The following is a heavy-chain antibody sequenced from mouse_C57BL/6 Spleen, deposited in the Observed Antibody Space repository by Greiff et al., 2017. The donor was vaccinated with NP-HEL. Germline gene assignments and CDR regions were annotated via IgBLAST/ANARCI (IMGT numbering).Heavy chain of an antibody. Sequence: VQLQQSGPELVKPGASVKISCKASGYAFSSSWMNWVKQRPGKGLEWIGRIYPGDGDTNYNGKFKGKATLTADKSSSTAYMQLSSLTSEDSAVYFCARWGDTTVWGQGTTRTVSS. V-gene: IGHV1-82*01. D-gene: IGHD1-1*01. CDR1: GYAFSSSW. CDR3: ARWGDTTV. J-gene: IGHJ2*01. CDR2: IYPGDGDT.